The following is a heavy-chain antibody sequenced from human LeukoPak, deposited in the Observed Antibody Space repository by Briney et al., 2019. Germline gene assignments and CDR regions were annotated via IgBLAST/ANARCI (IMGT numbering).Heavy chain of an antibody. Sequence: ASVKVSCTASGYTFTSYDINWVRQATGQGLEWMGWMNPNSGNTGYAQKFQGRVTMTRNTSISTAYMELSSLRSEDTAVYYCAGSYGPYYYYYGMDVWGQGTKVTVSS. V-gene: IGHV1-8*01. CDR1: GYTFTSYD. CDR2: MNPNSGNT. J-gene: IGHJ6*02. D-gene: IGHD5-18*01. CDR3: AGSYGPYYYYYGMDV.